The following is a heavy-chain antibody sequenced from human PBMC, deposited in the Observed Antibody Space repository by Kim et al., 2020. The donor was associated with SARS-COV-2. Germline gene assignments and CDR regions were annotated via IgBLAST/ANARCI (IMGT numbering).Heavy chain of an antibody. D-gene: IGHD3-16*02. CDR1: GFTSNTDA. CDR2: ISGNSGTT. Sequence: GGSLRLSCVASGFTSNTDAMSWVRQAPGKGLEWVSSISGNSGTTKYAASVKGRFTISRDNTKNTLYLQMNSLRAEDTAIYYCAREPGYTHYADDYWGQGTLVTVSS. CDR3: AREPGYTHYADDY. V-gene: IGHV3-23*01. J-gene: IGHJ4*02.